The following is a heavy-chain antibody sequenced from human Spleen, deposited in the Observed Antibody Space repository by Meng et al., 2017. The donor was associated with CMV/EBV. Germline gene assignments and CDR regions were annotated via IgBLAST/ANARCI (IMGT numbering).Heavy chain of an antibody. CDR3: ARDTYDFWSGYSNGLDV. D-gene: IGHD3-3*01. J-gene: IGHJ6*02. CDR1: GGSISSYY. Sequence: SETLSLTCTVPGGSISSYYWSWIRQSPGKGLEWIGYIHYSGSTNYNPSLKSRVTISIHTSKNHFSLKLSSVTAADTAVYYCARDTYDFWSGYSNGLDVWGQGTTVTVSS. CDR2: IHYSGST. V-gene: IGHV4-59*01.